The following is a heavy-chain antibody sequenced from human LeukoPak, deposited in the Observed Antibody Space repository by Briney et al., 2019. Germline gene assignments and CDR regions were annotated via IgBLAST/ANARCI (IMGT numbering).Heavy chain of an antibody. CDR2: INPSGGST. J-gene: IGHJ5*02. CDR3: ASGYSSGWSSGWFDP. V-gene: IGHV1-46*01. CDR1: GYAFTSYY. Sequence: ASVMVSCKASGYAFTSYYMHWVRQAPGQGLEWMGIINPSGGSTSYAQKFQGRVTMTRDTSTSTVYMELSSLRSEDTAVYYCASGYSSGWSSGWFDPWGQGTLVTVSS. D-gene: IGHD6-19*01.